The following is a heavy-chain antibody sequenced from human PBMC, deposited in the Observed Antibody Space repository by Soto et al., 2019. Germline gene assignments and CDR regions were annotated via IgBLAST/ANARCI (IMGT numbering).Heavy chain of an antibody. CDR3: ARHGQLLRFLEWTKYYYYMDV. J-gene: IGHJ6*03. D-gene: IGHD3-3*01. Sequence: PSETLSLTCTVSGGSISSYYWSWIRQPPGKGLEWIGYIYYSGSTNYNPSLKSRVTISVDTSKNQFSLKLSSVTAADTAVYYCARHGQLLRFLEWTKYYYYMDVWGKGTTITVSS. CDR1: GGSISSYY. V-gene: IGHV4-59*08. CDR2: IYYSGST.